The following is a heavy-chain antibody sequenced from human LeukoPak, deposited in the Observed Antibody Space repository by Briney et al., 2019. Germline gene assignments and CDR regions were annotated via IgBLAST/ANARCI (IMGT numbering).Heavy chain of an antibody. V-gene: IGHV1-69*05. D-gene: IGHD3-10*01. CDR3: ARDLFGGPEYYYYYYMDV. CDR2: IIPIFGTA. CDR1: GGTFSGYA. Sequence: GASVKVSCKASGGTFSGYAISWVRQAPGQGLEWMGRIIPIFGTANYAQKLQGRVTITTDESTSTAYMELSSPRSEDTAVYYCARDLFGGPEYYYYYYMDVWGKGTTVTVSS. J-gene: IGHJ6*03.